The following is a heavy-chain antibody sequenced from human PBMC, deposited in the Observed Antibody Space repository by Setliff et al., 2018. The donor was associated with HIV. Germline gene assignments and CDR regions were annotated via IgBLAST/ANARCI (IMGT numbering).Heavy chain of an antibody. CDR3: TTDLIIRGVIIDGALR. J-gene: IGHJ4*02. V-gene: IGHV3-15*01. D-gene: IGHD3-10*01. CDR2: IKSKADGGAT. Sequence: GGSLRLSCAVSGITFGNACMSWVRQAPGKGLEWVGRIKSKADGGATDYAAPVKGRFSISRDDSKNMLYLQMNSLETEDTAVYYCTTDLIIRGVIIDGALRWGQGTLVTVSS. CDR1: GITFGNAC.